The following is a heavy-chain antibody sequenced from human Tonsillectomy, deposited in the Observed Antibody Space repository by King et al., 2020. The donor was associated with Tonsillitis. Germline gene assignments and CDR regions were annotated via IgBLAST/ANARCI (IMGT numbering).Heavy chain of an antibody. CDR1: EFIFSTYT. CDR3: ASVKKYYYDSSGYPLDTFDI. J-gene: IGHJ3*02. D-gene: IGHD3-22*01. Sequence: VQLVESGGGLVKPGGSLRLSCAASEFIFSTYTMNWVRQAPGKGLEWVSSMGSSGGYIYYADSVKGRFTITRDNAENSLYLQMNSLRAEDTAVYYCASVKKYYYDSSGYPLDTFDIWGQGTMVTVSS. V-gene: IGHV3-21*01. CDR2: MGSSGGYI.